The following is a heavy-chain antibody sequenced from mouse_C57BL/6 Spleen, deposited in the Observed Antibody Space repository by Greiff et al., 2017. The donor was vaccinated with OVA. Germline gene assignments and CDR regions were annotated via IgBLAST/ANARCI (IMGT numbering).Heavy chain of an antibody. CDR2: IHPNSGST. Sequence: QVQLQQPGAELVKPGASVKLSCKASGYTFTSYWMHWVKQRPGQGLEWIGMIHPNSGSTNYNEKFKSKATLTVDKSSSTAYMQLSSLTSEDSAVYYCARGDYDYDEDWYCEVWGTGTTVTVSS. CDR3: ARGDYDYDEDWYCEV. CDR1: GYTFTSYW. V-gene: IGHV1-64*01. D-gene: IGHD2-4*01. J-gene: IGHJ1*03.